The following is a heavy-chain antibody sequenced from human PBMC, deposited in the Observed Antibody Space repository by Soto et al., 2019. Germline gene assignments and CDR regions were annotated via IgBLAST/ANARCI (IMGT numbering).Heavy chain of an antibody. V-gene: IGHV4-59*01. Sequence: QVQLQESGPGLVKPSETLSLTCIVSGGSISGFYWSWIRQSPGMGLEWMGYIYHSGSTSYNPSLKSRVIISIDTYKNQFSLRLSSVTAADTAVYYCARDAGVHGVDVWGQGTTVTVSS. CDR2: IYHSGST. D-gene: IGHD1-1*01. CDR3: ARDAGVHGVDV. J-gene: IGHJ6*02. CDR1: GGSISGFY.